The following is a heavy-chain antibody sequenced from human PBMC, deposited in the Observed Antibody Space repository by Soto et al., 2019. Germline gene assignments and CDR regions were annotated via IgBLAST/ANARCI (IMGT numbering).Heavy chain of an antibody. Sequence: QVQLVQSGAEVKKPGSSVKVSCKLHGDTFTSYAMSWVRQAPGHGLEWVGGIVPLFRITDYAQKFQGRVTITADESTNTAYMELTGLTSEDTAVYYCARNLLAVAGRNRDWSQGTLVTVSA. D-gene: IGHD6-19*01. V-gene: IGHV1-69*01. J-gene: IGHJ4*02. CDR3: ARNLLAVAGRNRD. CDR2: IVPLFRIT. CDR1: GDTFTSYA.